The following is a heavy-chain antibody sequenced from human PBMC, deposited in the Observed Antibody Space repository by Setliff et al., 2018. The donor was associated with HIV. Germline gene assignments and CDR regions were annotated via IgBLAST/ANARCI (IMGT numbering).Heavy chain of an antibody. Sequence: NPSETLSLTCTVSGGSISSGDHYWTWIRQPPGKGLEWIGYIYNSGSTYYEPSLRGRVTISIDRSKNQFSLKLNSVTAADTAVYYCARETNASGSLTAYWYFDLWGRGTLVTVSS. D-gene: IGHD3-10*01. J-gene: IGHJ2*01. V-gene: IGHV4-30-4*08. CDR3: ARETNASGSLTAYWYFDL. CDR2: IYNSGST. CDR1: GGSISSGDHY.